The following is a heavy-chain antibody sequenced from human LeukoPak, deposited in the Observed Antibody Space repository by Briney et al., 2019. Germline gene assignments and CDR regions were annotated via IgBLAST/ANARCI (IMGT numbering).Heavy chain of an antibody. D-gene: IGHD3-22*01. J-gene: IGHJ5*02. CDR2: ISSSSSYI. CDR1: GFTFSSYS. V-gene: IGHV3-21*01. Sequence: GGSLRLSCAASGFTFSSYSMNWVRQAPGKGLEWVSSISSSSSYIYYAHSVKGRFTNSRDNAKNSLYLQMNSLRAEDTAVYYCARDMGYYYDSSGLGWFDPWGQGTLVTVSS. CDR3: ARDMGYYYDSSGLGWFDP.